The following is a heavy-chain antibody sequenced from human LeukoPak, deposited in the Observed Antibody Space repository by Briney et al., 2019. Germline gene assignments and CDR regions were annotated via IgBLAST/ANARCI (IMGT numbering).Heavy chain of an antibody. V-gene: IGHV1-8*01. CDR3: ARVAGNCGGDCYRLLY. CDR1: GYTFTSYD. Sequence: ASVTVSCKASGYTFTSYDINWVRQATGQGLEWLGWMNPNSGNTGYAQKFQGRVTMTRNTSISTAYMELSNLRSEDTAVYYCARVAGNCGGDCYRLLYWGQGTLVTVSS. D-gene: IGHD2-21*01. CDR2: MNPNSGNT. J-gene: IGHJ4*02.